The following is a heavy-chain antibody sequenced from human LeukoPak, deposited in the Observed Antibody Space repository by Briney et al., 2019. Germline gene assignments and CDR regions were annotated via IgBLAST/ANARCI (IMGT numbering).Heavy chain of an antibody. J-gene: IGHJ4*02. D-gene: IGHD5-24*01. CDR3: ARGWGDGYNYHYFDY. V-gene: IGHV4-39*01. CDR1: GGSISSSNFY. Sequence: PSETLSLTCTVSGGSISSSNFYWGWIRQPPGKGLEWIGSIYYSGSTYYNPSLKSRVTISVDTSKNQFSLKLSSVTAADTAVYYCARGWGDGYNYHYFDYWGQGTLVTVSS. CDR2: IYYSGST.